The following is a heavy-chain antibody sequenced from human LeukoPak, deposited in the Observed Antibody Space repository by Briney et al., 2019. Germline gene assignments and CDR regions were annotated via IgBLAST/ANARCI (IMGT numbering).Heavy chain of an antibody. J-gene: IGHJ6*03. CDR2: IWYDGSNK. D-gene: IGHD3-3*01. CDR3: AREGSVGFWSGYYMGYYYYMDV. CDR1: GFTFSSYG. Sequence: GGSLRLSCAASGFTFSSYGMHWVRQAPGKGLEWVAVIWYDGSNKYYADSVKGRFTISRDNSKNTLYLQMNSLRAEDTAVYYCAREGSVGFWSGYYMGYYYYMDVWGKGTTVTVSS. V-gene: IGHV3-30*19.